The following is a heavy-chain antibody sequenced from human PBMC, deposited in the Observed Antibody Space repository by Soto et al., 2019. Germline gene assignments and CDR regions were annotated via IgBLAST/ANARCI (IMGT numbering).Heavy chain of an antibody. D-gene: IGHD1-1*01. CDR1: GYTFTNYY. J-gene: IGHJ4*02. V-gene: IGHV1-46*03. CDR3: AREEHNHGRIFDY. Sequence: GASVKVSCKASGYTFTNYYMHWLRQAPEQGLEWMGIINPSGGGTSYAQKFQGRATMTRDTSTSTVYMELNRLRSEDTAVYYCAREEHNHGRIFDYWGQGTPVTVSS. CDR2: INPSGGGT.